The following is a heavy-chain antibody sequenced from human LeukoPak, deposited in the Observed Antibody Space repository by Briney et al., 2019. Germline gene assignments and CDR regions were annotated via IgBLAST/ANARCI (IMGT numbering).Heavy chain of an antibody. CDR3: ARDQVGPAGDYYYYYGMDV. J-gene: IGHJ6*02. Sequence: AYVKAPLKASGYPLTGCYMQWVRQPPGQGLGCMGWINPNSGCKNYAQKVQGRVTMTMGTSISTAYMELSRLRSDDTAVYYGARDQVGPAGDYYYYYGMDVWGQGTTVTVSS. D-gene: IGHD2-2*01. V-gene: IGHV1-2*02. CDR1: GYPLTGCY. CDR2: INPNSGCK.